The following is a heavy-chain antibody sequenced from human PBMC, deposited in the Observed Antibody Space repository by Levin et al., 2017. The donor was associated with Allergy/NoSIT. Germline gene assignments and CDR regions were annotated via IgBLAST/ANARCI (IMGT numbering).Heavy chain of an antibody. CDR2: IYHSGST. D-gene: IGHD3-10*01. V-gene: IGHV4-4*02. Sequence: GSLRLSCAVSGGSISSSNWWSWVRQPPGKGLEWIGEIYHSGSTNYNPSLKSRVTISVDKSKNQFSLKLSSVTAADTAVYYCVGRLWFGELFDYWGQGTLVTVSS. CDR3: VGRLWFGELFDY. CDR1: GGSISSSNW. J-gene: IGHJ4*02.